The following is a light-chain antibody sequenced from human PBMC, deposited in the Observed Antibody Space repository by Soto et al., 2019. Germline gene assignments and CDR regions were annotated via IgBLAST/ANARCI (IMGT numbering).Light chain of an antibody. CDR1: NIGDKS. CDR2: DDT. J-gene: IGLJ2*01. Sequence: SYELTQPPSVSVAPRQTARIPCGGNNIGDKSVHWYQQKPGQAPLMVLYDDTDRPSGIPERFSGSNSGNTATLTITGVEAGDDADYFCQVWDSGSDPVVFGGGTKLTVL. CDR3: QVWDSGSDPVV. V-gene: IGLV3-21*02.